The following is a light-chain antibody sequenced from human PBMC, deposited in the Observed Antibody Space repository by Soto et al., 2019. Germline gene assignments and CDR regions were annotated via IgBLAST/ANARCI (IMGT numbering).Light chain of an antibody. CDR2: DVT. CDR3: SSYTSSSTYV. Sequence: QSVLTQPASVSGSPGQSITMSCTGSTSDVGGFNYVSWYQHHPGKAPKLVIYDVTYRPSGVSDRFSGSKSANTASLTISGLQAEDEADYYCSSYTSSSTYVFGTGTKVTV. V-gene: IGLV2-14*01. J-gene: IGLJ1*01. CDR1: TSDVGGFNY.